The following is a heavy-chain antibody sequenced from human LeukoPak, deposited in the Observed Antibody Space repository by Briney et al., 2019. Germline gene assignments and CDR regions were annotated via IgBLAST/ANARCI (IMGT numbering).Heavy chain of an antibody. CDR3: ARVGTSVAGDY. J-gene: IGHJ4*02. CDR1: GFTFSSYA. V-gene: IGHV3-30-3*01. D-gene: IGHD6-19*01. Sequence: PGGSLRLSCAASGFTFSSYAMHWVRQAPGKGLEWVAVISYDGSNKYYADFVKGRFTISRDNSKNTLYLQMNSLRAEDTAVYYCARVGTSVAGDYWGQGTLVTVSS. CDR2: ISYDGSNK.